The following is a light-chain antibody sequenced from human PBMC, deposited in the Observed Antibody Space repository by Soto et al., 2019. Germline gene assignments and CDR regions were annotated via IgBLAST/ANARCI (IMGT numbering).Light chain of an antibody. Sequence: EIVLTQSPGTLSLSPGERATLSCRATQSVSSTHLAWYKQKPGQAPRLLTYGASSRATGIPDRFSGSGSGTDFTLTISRLEPEDFAVYYCQYYGTSPRTFGQGTKVEIK. CDR1: QSVSSTH. J-gene: IGKJ1*01. CDR3: QYYGTSPRT. CDR2: GAS. V-gene: IGKV3-20*01.